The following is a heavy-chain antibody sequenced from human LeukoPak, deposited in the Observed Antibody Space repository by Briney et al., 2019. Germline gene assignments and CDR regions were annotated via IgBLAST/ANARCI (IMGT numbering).Heavy chain of an antibody. J-gene: IGHJ3*02. CDR1: GYTFTGYY. V-gene: IGHV1-2*06. D-gene: IGHD3-10*01. Sequence: GASVKVSCKASGYTFTGYYMHWVRQAPGQGLEWMGRINPNSGGTNYAQKFQGRVTITADKSTSTAYMELSSLRSEDTAVYYCARDVGAGVIEAFDIWGQGTMVTVSS. CDR3: ARDVGAGVIEAFDI. CDR2: INPNSGGT.